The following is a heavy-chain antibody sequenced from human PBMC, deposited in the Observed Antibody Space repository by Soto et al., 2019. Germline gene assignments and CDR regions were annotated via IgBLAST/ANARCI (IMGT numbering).Heavy chain of an antibody. CDR1: GFTFSSYG. J-gene: IGHJ6*02. CDR2: IWYDGSNK. D-gene: IGHD3-16*01. V-gene: IGHV3-33*01. Sequence: VQLVESGGGVVQPGRSLRLSCAASGFTFSSYGMHWVRQAPGKGLEGVAVIWYDGSNKYYADSVKGRFTISRDNSKNTLYLQMNSLRAEDTAVYYCARDGGESASNYGMDVWGQGTTVTVSS. CDR3: ARDGGESASNYGMDV.